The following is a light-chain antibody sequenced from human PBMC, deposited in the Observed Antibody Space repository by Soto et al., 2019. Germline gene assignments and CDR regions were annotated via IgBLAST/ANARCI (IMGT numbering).Light chain of an antibody. CDR1: SSDIGSYNR. CDR2: EVS. Sequence: SALTQPPSVSGSPGQSVTISCTGTSSDIGSYNRVSWYQQPPGTAPKLMIYEVSNRPSGVPDRFSGSKSGNTASLTISGLQPEDEADYYCNSYTSGNTDVFGTGTKLTVL. V-gene: IGLV2-18*02. CDR3: NSYTSGNTDV. J-gene: IGLJ1*01.